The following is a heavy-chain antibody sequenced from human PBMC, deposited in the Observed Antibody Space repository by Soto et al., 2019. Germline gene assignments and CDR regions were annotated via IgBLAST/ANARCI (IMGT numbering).Heavy chain of an antibody. D-gene: IGHD5-12*01. CDR3: ARDRSGYDY. CDR2: IYYSGST. J-gene: IGHJ4*02. Sequence: SETLSLTCTVSGGSISSYYWSWIRQPPGKGLEWIGYIYYSGSTNYNPPLKSRVTISVDTSKNQFSLKLSSVTAADTAVYYCARDRSGYDYWGQGTLVTVS. CDR1: GGSISSYY. V-gene: IGHV4-59*01.